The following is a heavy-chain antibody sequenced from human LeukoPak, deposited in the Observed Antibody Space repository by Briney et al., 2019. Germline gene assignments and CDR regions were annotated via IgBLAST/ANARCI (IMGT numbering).Heavy chain of an antibody. CDR2: SNPSGGST. V-gene: IGHV1-46*01. J-gene: IGHJ4*02. CDR1: GYSFTNYY. D-gene: IGHD5-18*01. CDR3: AREGGAMVGFDY. Sequence: ASVKVSCKASGYSFTNYYIQWVRQAPGQGLEWMGISNPSGGSTSYAQKFQGRVTMTRDTSTSTVYMELSSLRSEDTAVYFCAREGGAMVGFDYWGQGPLVTVSS.